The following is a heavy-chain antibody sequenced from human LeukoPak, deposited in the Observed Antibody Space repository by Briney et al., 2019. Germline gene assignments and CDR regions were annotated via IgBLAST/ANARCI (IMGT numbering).Heavy chain of an antibody. CDR2: IYYSGST. CDR1: GGSISSYY. CDR3: ARGVAVAGLPLCY. V-gene: IGHV4-59*01. J-gene: IGHJ4*02. D-gene: IGHD6-19*01. Sequence: SETLSLTCTVSGGSISSYYWSWIRQPPGKGLEWIGYIYYSGSTNYNPSLKSRVTISVDTSKNQFSLKLSSVTAADTAVYYCARGVAVAGLPLCYWGQGTLVTVSS.